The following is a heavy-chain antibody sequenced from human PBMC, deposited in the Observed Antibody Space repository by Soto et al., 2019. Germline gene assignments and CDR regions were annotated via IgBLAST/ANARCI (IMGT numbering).Heavy chain of an antibody. D-gene: IGHD3-10*01. J-gene: IGHJ4*02. CDR3: ARVKRYGSGSQLRSYFDY. CDR1: GGSISSGGYY. V-gene: IGHV4-31*03. Sequence: SETLSLTCTVSGGSISSGGYYWSWIRQHPGKGLEWIGYIYYSGSTYYNPSLKSRVTISVDTSKNQFSLKLSSVTAADTAVYYCARVKRYGSGSQLRSYFDYWGQGTLVTVSS. CDR2: IYYSGST.